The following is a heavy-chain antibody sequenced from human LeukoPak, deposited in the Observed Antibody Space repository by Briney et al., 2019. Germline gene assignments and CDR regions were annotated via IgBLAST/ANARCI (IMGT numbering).Heavy chain of an antibody. CDR1: GFTVRSNH. V-gene: IGHV3-53*01. J-gene: IGHJ4*02. CDR2: ISNGGGT. Sequence: GGSLRLSCAASGFTVRSNHMSWVRQVPGKGLEWVSVISNGGGTNYVDSVKGRFTISRDNSKNTLYPQVNSLRAEDTAVYYCTLVRGFKRPLDCWGQGTLVTVSS. D-gene: IGHD2-8*02. CDR3: TLVRGFKRPLDC.